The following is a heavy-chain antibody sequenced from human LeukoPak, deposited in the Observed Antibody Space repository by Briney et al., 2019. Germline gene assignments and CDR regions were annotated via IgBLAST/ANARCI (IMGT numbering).Heavy chain of an antibody. CDR2: VNQDGGAK. CDR1: GFTFSSHW. V-gene: IGHV3-7*01. CDR3: ASKGGYDHH. J-gene: IGHJ4*02. Sequence: GGSLRLSCVTSGFTFSSHWMFWVRQAPGKGLEWVANVNQDGGAKFYVDSVKGRFTISRDNAKNSLYLQMTSLRVEDTAVYFCASKGGYDHHWGQGTQVTVSS. D-gene: IGHD5-12*01.